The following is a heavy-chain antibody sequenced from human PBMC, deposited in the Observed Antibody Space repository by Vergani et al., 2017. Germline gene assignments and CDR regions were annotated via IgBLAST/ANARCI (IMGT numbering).Heavy chain of an antibody. CDR2: IYYSGST. Sequence: QLQLQESGPGLVKPSETLSLTCTVSGGSISSSSYYWGWIRQPPGKGLELIGSIYYSGSTYYNPSLKSRVTRSVDTSKNQFSLKLSAVTAADTAVYYCARDLSHYYYYYGMDVWGQGTTVTVSS. V-gene: IGHV4-39*02. CDR1: GGSISSSSYY. CDR3: ARDLSHYYYYYGMDV. J-gene: IGHJ6*02.